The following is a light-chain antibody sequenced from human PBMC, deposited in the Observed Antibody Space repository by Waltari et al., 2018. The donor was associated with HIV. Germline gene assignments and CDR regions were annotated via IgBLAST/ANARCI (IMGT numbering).Light chain of an antibody. CDR1: SSTLGINS. J-gene: IGLJ2*01. Sequence: QSVLTQPPSISAAAGQKVTISCSGSSSTLGINSVAWYRQLPGTAPKLLIYDNHERFPGMPDRFAGSMSGTSATLVISGLQPGDAADYYGGAWDNTLRGALFGGGTKLTVL. V-gene: IGLV1-51*01. CDR2: DNH. CDR3: GAWDNTLRGAL.